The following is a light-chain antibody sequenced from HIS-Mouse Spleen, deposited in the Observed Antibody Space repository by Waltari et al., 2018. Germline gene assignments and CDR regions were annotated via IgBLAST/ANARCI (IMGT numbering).Light chain of an antibody. V-gene: IGLV2-11*01. Sequence: QSALTQPRSVSGSPGQSVTISCTGTSSDVGGYNYVPWYQQHPGKAPKLMIYDFSKRPSGVPVRFSGSKSGNTASLTISGLQAEDEADYYCCSYAGSYTLVFGGGTKLTVL. J-gene: IGLJ2*01. CDR2: DFS. CDR1: SSDVGGYNY. CDR3: CSYAGSYTLV.